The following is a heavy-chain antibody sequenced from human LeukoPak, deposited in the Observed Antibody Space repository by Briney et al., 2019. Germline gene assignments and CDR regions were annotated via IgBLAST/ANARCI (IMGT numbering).Heavy chain of an antibody. V-gene: IGHV1-2*02. CDR3: ARDQQYCGGDCSFDP. CDR2: INPNSGGT. D-gene: IGHD2-21*01. CDR1: GYTFTGYY. Sequence: ASVKVSCKASGYTFTGYYMHWVRQAPGQGLEWMGWINPNSGGTNYAQKFQGRVTMTRDTSINTAYMELSRLRSDDTAVYYCARDQQYCGGDCSFDPWGQGTLVTVSS. J-gene: IGHJ5*02.